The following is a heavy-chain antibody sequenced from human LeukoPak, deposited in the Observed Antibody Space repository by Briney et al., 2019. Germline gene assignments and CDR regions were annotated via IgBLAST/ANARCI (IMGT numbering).Heavy chain of an antibody. Sequence: PGGSLRLSCAASGFTFDDYTMHWVRQAPGKGLEWVSLISWDGGSTYYADSVKGGFTISRDNSKNSLYLQMNSLRTEDTALYYCAKDEIRGRYDFWSGYYLGGAFDIWGQGTMVTVSS. D-gene: IGHD3-3*01. CDR3: AKDEIRGRYDFWSGYYLGGAFDI. CDR2: ISWDGGST. J-gene: IGHJ3*02. V-gene: IGHV3-43*01. CDR1: GFTFDDYT.